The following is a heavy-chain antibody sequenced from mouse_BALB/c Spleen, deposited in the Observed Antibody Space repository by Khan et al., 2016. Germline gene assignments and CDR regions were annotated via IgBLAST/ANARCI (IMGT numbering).Heavy chain of an antibody. CDR2: INPGSSTI. CDR1: GFDFSRYW. Sequence: EVKLLESGGGLVQPGGSLKLSCAASGFDFSRYWMSWVRQAPGKGLEWIGEINPGSSTINYTPSLKDKFIISRDNAKNTLYLQMNKVRSEDTALYYCTRNGYYGWLAYWGQGTLVTVSA. V-gene: IGHV4-1*02. CDR3: TRNGYYGWLAY. J-gene: IGHJ3*01. D-gene: IGHD2-3*01.